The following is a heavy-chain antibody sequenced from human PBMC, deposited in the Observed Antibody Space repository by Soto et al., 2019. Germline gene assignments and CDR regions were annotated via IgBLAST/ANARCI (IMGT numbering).Heavy chain of an antibody. CDR2: IKSKTDGGTT. V-gene: IGHV3-15*01. CDR1: GFTFSNAW. D-gene: IGHD3-9*01. CDR3: TTDRPGKYYDILTAYDAFDI. Sequence: EVQLVESGGGLVKPGGSLRLSCAASGFTFSNAWMSWVRQAPGKGLEWVGRIKSKTDGGTTDYAAPVKGRFTISRDDSKNTQYLQMNSLITEDTAVYYCTTDRPGKYYDILTAYDAFDIWGQGTMVTVSS. J-gene: IGHJ3*02.